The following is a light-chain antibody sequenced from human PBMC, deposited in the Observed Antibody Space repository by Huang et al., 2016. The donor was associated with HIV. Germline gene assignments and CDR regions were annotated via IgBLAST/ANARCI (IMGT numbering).Light chain of an antibody. V-gene: IGKV3-15*01. CDR2: GAS. J-gene: IGKJ2*01. Sequence: EMVMTQSPATLAVSPGESATLSCRASQSVSSNLAWYQHKPGQAPRLLIYGASTRAPGIPARFSGSGSGTEFTLTISSLQSEDFALYYCQQYNNWPGYTFGQGTKLEIK. CDR1: QSVSSN. CDR3: QQYNNWPGYT.